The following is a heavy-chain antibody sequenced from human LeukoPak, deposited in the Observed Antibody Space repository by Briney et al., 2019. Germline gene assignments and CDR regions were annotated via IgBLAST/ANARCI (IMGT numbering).Heavy chain of an antibody. V-gene: IGHV3-7*03. J-gene: IGHJ4*02. CDR2: IKLDGSEK. Sequence: GGSLRLSCVASGFTFGKYWMSWVRQAPGKGVEWVANIKLDGSEKNYVVSVKGRFTISRDNTKNSLYLQMNSLRVEDTAVFYCARDQYDTWSRRGNFDSWGQGTLVIVSS. CDR1: GFTFGKYW. CDR3: ARDQYDTWSRRGNFDS. D-gene: IGHD3-3*01.